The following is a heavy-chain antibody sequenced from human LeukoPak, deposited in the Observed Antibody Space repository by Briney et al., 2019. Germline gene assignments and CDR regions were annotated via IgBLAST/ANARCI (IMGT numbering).Heavy chain of an antibody. V-gene: IGHV3-21*01. CDR1: GFTFSSYS. CDR2: ISSSSSYI. J-gene: IGHJ4*02. Sequence: SGGSLRLSCAASGFTFSSYSMNWVRQAPGKGLEWVSSISSSSSYIYYADSVKGRFTISRDNAKNSLYLQMNSLRAEDTAVYYCARDYDFWSGYPNFDYWGQGTLVTVSS. D-gene: IGHD3-3*01. CDR3: ARDYDFWSGYPNFDY.